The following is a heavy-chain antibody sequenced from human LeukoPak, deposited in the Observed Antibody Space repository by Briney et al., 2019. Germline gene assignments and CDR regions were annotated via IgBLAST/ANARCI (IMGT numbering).Heavy chain of an antibody. CDR2: ISGYNGNT. Sequence: GASVKVSCKASGYTFSDYGISWVRHAPGHGLEWMGWISGYNGNTNYAQKLQGRVTMTTDTSTSTAYMELRSLKSDDTAVHYCGRSREGLYSGSSLDYWGQGTLVTVSS. J-gene: IGHJ4*02. CDR3: GRSREGLYSGSSLDY. D-gene: IGHD1-26*01. CDR1: GYTFSDYG. V-gene: IGHV1-18*01.